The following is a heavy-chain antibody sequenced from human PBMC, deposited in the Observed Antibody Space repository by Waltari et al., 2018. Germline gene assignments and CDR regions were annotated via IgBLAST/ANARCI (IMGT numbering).Heavy chain of an antibody. V-gene: IGHV4-39*01. Sequence: QLQLQESGPGLVKPSETLSLTCTVSGGSISSESYYWGWIRQPPGKGLEWIGIISYSGSTYYNPSLKSRVTISVDTSKNQFSLKLSSVTAADTAVYYCARLSYHNVTGYGWFDPWGLGTLVTVSS. CDR1: GGSISSESYY. J-gene: IGHJ5*02. CDR2: ISYSGST. CDR3: ARLSYHNVTGYGWFDP. D-gene: IGHD3-9*01.